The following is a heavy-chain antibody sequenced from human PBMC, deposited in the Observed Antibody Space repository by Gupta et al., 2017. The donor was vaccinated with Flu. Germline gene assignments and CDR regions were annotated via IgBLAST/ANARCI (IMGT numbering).Heavy chain of an antibody. D-gene: IGHD5-24*01. CDR3: ARVEMATTQFDY. CDR2: IYWDDDK. V-gene: IGHV2-5*02. CDR1: GFSLSTSGVG. J-gene: IGHJ4*02. Sequence: QITLKESGPTLVKPTQTLTLTCTFSGFSLSTSGVGVGWIRQPPGKALEWLALIYWDDDKRYSPSLKSRLTITKDTSKNQVVLTMTNMDPVDTATYYCARVEMATTQFDYWGQGTLVTVSS.